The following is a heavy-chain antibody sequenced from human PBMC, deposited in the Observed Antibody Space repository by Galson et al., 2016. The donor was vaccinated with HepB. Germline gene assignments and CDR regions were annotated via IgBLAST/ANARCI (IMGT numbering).Heavy chain of an antibody. CDR2: ISSNGGST. CDR3: AGGANSNSLDS. CDR1: GFTFSSYA. V-gene: IGHV3-64*01. D-gene: IGHD4-11*01. Sequence: SLRLSCAASGFTFSSYALHWVRQAPGKGLEYVSAISSNGGSTYYANSVKGRFTISRDNSKNTLYLQMNSLTDGDTALYYCAGGANSNSLDSWGQGTLVTVSS. J-gene: IGHJ4*02.